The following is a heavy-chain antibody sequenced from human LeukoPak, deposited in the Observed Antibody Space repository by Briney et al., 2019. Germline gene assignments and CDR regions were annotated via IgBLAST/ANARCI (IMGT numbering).Heavy chain of an antibody. CDR2: ISGSGGST. J-gene: IGHJ3*02. CDR1: GFTFSSYA. D-gene: IGHD6-19*01. CDR3: AKDQWLVLDAFDI. V-gene: IGHV3-23*01. Sequence: GSLSLSCAASGFTFSSYAMSWVRQAPGKGLEWVSAISGSGGSTYYADSVKGRFTISRDNSKNTLYLQMNSLRAEDTAVYYCAKDQWLVLDAFDIWGQGTMVTVSS.